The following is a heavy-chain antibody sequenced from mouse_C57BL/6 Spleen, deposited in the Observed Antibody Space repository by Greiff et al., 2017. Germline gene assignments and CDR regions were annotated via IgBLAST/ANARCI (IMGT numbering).Heavy chain of an antibody. Sequence: EVHLVESGGGLVQPGGSLSLSCAASGFTFTDYYMSWVRQPPGKALEWLGFIRNKANGYTTEYSASVKGRFTISRDNSQSILYLQMNALRAEDSATYYCARLSNWAWFAYWGQGTLVTVSA. CDR3: ARLSNWAWFAY. V-gene: IGHV7-3*01. J-gene: IGHJ3*01. CDR1: GFTFTDYY. CDR2: IRNKANGYTT. D-gene: IGHD4-1*01.